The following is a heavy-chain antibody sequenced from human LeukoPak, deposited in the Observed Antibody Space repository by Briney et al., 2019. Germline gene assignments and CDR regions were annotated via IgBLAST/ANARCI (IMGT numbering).Heavy chain of an antibody. V-gene: IGHV1-18*04. J-gene: IGHJ4*02. D-gene: IGHD6-19*01. Sequence: GASVKVSCKASGGTFSSYGISWVRQAPGQGLEWMGWISAYNGNTNYAQKLQGRVTMTTDTSTSTAYMELRSLRSDDTAVYYCASIAVAGTSALDYWGQGTLVTVSS. CDR2: ISAYNGNT. CDR1: GGTFSSYG. CDR3: ASIAVAGTSALDY.